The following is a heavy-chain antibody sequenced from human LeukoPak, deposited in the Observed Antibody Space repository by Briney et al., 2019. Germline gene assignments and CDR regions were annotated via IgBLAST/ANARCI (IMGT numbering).Heavy chain of an antibody. CDR3: AKDQYYYDSSGYTHYFDY. CDR2: ISSSSSTI. CDR1: GFTFSSYS. J-gene: IGHJ4*02. Sequence: GGSLRLSCAASGFTFSSYSMNWVRQAPGKGLEWVSYISSSSSTIYYADSVKGRFTISRDNSKNTLYLQMNSLRAEDTAVYYCAKDQYYYDSSGYTHYFDYWGQGTLVTVSS. V-gene: IGHV3-48*01. D-gene: IGHD3-22*01.